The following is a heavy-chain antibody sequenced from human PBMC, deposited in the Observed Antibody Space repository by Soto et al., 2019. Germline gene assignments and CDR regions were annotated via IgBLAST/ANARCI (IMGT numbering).Heavy chain of an antibody. Sequence: QVQLVQSGAEVKKPGSSVKVSCKASGGTFSSYTISWVRQAPGQGLEWMGRIIPILGIANYAQKFQGRVTITADKSTSTAYMELSSLRSVDTAVYYCDLAAMASSGMDVWGQGTTVTVSS. J-gene: IGHJ6*02. CDR2: IIPILGIA. CDR3: DLAAMASSGMDV. V-gene: IGHV1-69*02. D-gene: IGHD5-18*01. CDR1: GGTFSSYT.